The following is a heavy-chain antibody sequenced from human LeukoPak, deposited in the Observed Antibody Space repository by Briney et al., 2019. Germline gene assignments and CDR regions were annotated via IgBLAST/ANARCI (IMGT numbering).Heavy chain of an antibody. CDR2: IWYDGSNK. Sequence: PGGSLRLSCAASGFTFSSYGMHWVRQAPGKGLEWVAVIWYDGSNKYYADSVKGRFTISRDNSKNTLYLQMNSLRAEDTAVYYCAKDWPYYDSSGYSDAPLDYWGQGTLVTVSS. CDR3: AKDWPYYDSSGYSDAPLDY. J-gene: IGHJ4*02. D-gene: IGHD3-22*01. CDR1: GFTFSSYG. V-gene: IGHV3-33*06.